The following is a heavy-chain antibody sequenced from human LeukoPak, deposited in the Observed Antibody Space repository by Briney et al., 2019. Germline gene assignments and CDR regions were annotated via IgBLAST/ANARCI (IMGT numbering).Heavy chain of an antibody. CDR3: ARDPNGDYIGAFDF. CDR2: IRSGGSA. J-gene: IGHJ3*01. V-gene: IGHV3-23*01. CDR1: GFTFSYYA. Sequence: GGSLRLTCAASGFTFSYYAMIWVRQAPGQGLEWVSAIRSGGSAKYADPVKARFTISRDNSKNTLYLQMNSLRAEDTALYFYARDPNGDYIGAFDFLGQGTVVTVSS. D-gene: IGHD4-17*01.